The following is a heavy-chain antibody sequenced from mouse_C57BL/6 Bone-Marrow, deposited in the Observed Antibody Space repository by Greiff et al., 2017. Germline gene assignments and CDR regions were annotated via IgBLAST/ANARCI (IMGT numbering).Heavy chain of an antibody. Sequence: EVKLQESGAELVKPGASVKLSCTASGFNIKDYYMHWVKQRTEQGLEWIGRIDPEDGETKYAPKFQGKATITADTSSNTAYLQLSSLTSEDTAVYYCARYYYGSSSYYAMDYWGQGTSVTVSS. CDR3: ARYYYGSSSYYAMDY. D-gene: IGHD1-1*01. CDR2: IDPEDGET. CDR1: GFNIKDYY. J-gene: IGHJ4*01. V-gene: IGHV14-2*01.